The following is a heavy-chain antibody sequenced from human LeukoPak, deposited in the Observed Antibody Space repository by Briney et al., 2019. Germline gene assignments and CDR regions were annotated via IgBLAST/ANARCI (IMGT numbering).Heavy chain of an antibody. CDR2: IYHSGST. CDR1: GGSISSGGYS. Sequence: SETLSLTCTVSGGSISSGGYSWSWIRQPPGKGLEWIGYIYHSGSTYYNPSLKSRVTISVDRSKNQFSLKLSSVTAADTAVYYCARESSGPMRYFQHWGQGTLVTVSS. J-gene: IGHJ1*01. D-gene: IGHD3-22*01. V-gene: IGHV4-30-2*01. CDR3: ARESSGPMRYFQH.